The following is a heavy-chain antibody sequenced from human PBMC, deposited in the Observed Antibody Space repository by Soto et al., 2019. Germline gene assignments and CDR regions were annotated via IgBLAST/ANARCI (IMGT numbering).Heavy chain of an antibody. J-gene: IGHJ6*02. CDR2: MNPNSGNT. V-gene: IGHV1-8*01. CDR3: ARDSSSWYHYYGMDV. Sequence: QVQLVQSGAEVKKPGASVKVSCKASGYTFTSYDINWVRQATGQGLEWMGWMNPNSGNTGYAQKFQGRVTMTRNTSISTAYMELSSLRSENTAVYYCARDSSSWYHYYGMDVWGQGTTVTVSS. CDR1: GYTFTSYD. D-gene: IGHD6-13*01.